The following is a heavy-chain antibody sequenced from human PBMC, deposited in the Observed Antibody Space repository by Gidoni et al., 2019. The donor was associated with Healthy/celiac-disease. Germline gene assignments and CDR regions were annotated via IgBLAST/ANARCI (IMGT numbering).Heavy chain of an antibody. CDR3: ARGRELEWVIDY. V-gene: IGHV4-30-2*01. J-gene: IGHJ4*02. D-gene: IGHD3-3*01. Sequence: QLQLQESGSGLVKPSQTLSPTCAVPGGSISRGGYSWSWVRQPPGKGLEWIGYIYHSGSPFSIPSLKSRVTISVDRSKNQFSLKLSSVTAADTAVYYCARGRELEWVIDYWGQGTLVTVSS. CDR1: GGSISRGGYS. CDR2: IYHSGSP.